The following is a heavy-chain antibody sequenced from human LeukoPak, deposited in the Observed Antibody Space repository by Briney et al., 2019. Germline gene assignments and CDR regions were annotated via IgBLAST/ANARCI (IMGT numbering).Heavy chain of an antibody. Sequence: SQTLSLTCTVSGGSISSGSYYWSWIRQPAGKGLEWIGRIYTSGSTNYNPSLKSRVTISVDTSKNQFSPKLSSVTAADTAVYYCARGPWKVAGPHGAFDIWGQGTMVTVSS. CDR3: ARGPWKVAGPHGAFDI. D-gene: IGHD6-19*01. J-gene: IGHJ3*02. CDR2: IYTSGST. V-gene: IGHV4-61*02. CDR1: GGSISSGSYY.